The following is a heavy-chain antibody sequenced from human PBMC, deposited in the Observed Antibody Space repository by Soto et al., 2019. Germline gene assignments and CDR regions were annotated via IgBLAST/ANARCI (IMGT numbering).Heavy chain of an antibody. V-gene: IGHV1-18*01. Sequence: ASVKVSCKASGYTFTRYGISWVRQAPGQGLEWMGWISGYNGNTKYAQKLQGRVNMSTDTSTRTAYMELRSLRSDDTAVYYCARVGRGYCTNGVCFDPNYYYYGMDVWGQGTTVTAP. J-gene: IGHJ6*02. CDR1: GYTFTRYG. CDR2: ISGYNGNT. D-gene: IGHD2-8*01. CDR3: ARVGRGYCTNGVCFDPNYYYYGMDV.